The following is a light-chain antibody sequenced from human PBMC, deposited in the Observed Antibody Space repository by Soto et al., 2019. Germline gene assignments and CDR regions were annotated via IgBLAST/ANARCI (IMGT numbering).Light chain of an antibody. CDR1: SSDVGGFDY. CDR3: CSYAGTFRGYV. Sequence: QSALTQPRSVSGSPGQSVTFSCTGTSSDVGGFDYVSWVQQHPGKVPKLMIYDVSKRPSGVPDRFSGSKSGNTASLTISGLPAEDEADYYCCSYAGTFRGYVFGTGTQLTVL. CDR2: DVS. V-gene: IGLV2-11*01. J-gene: IGLJ1*01.